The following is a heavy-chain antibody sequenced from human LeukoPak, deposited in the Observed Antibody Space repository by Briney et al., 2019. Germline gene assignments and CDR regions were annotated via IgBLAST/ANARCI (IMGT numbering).Heavy chain of an antibody. D-gene: IGHD6-25*01. CDR1: GFTFSSYA. V-gene: IGHV3-23*01. Sequence: GGSLRLSCAASGFTFSSYAMSWVRQAPGKGLEWVSAISGSGGSTYYADSVKGRFTISRDNSKNTLYLQMNSLRAEDTAVYYCAKVDSLAAASPRGLFDYWGQGTLVTVSS. J-gene: IGHJ4*02. CDR2: ISGSGGST. CDR3: AKVDSLAAASPRGLFDY.